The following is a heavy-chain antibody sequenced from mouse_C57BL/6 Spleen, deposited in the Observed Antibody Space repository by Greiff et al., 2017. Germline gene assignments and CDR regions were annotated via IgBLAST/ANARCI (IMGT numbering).Heavy chain of an antibody. D-gene: IGHD1-1*01. V-gene: IGHV1-9*01. CDR3: AMIFITDRPCAMDY. CDR2: ILPGSGST. CDR1: GYTFTGYW. Sequence: QVQLQQSGAELMKPGASVKLSCKASGYTFTGYWIEWVKQSPGHGLEWLGEILPGSGSTNYHEKFKGKATFTADTSSNTAYMHLHSLTLEASSIYYFAMIFITDRPCAMDYWGQGTSVTVSS. J-gene: IGHJ4*01.